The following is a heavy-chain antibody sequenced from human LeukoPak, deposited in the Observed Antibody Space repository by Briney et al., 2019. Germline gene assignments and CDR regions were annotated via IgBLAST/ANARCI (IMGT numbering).Heavy chain of an antibody. J-gene: IGHJ4*02. CDR1: GFTFSSYW. Sequence: GGSLRLSCAASGFTFSSYWMHWVRQPPRKGLVWVSRINSDGSSTSYADSVKGRFTISRDNAKNMLYLQMNSLRAEDPAVYYCARDRIADYWGQGTLVTVSS. D-gene: IGHD2-15*01. CDR3: ARDRIADY. CDR2: INSDGSST. V-gene: IGHV3-74*01.